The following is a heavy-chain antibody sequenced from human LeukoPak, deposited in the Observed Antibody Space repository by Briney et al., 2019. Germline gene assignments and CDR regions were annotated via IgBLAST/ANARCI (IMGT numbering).Heavy chain of an antibody. CDR1: GFTFSSYG. J-gene: IGHJ4*02. D-gene: IGHD2-8*02. V-gene: IGHV3-66*01. CDR3: ARGLGTNYGGYCTGGGCPVY. CDR2: IYSGGSV. Sequence: GRSLRLSCAASGFTFSSYGMHWVRQAPGKGLEWVSVIYSGGSVYSADSVKGRFTISRDYSDNTVYLQMNSLRVEDTAVYYCARGLGTNYGGYCTGGGCPVYWGQGTLVTVSS.